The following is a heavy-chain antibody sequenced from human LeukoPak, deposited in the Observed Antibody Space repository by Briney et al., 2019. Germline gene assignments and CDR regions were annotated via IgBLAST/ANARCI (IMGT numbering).Heavy chain of an antibody. CDR1: GGTFSSYA. CDR3: AREAVRGVTSYHGMDV. J-gene: IGHJ6*02. CDR2: IIPIFGTA. D-gene: IGHD3-10*01. V-gene: IGHV1-69*13. Sequence: SVKVSCKASGGTFSSYAISWVRQAPGQGLEWMGGIIPIFGTANYAQKFQGRVTITADESTSTAYMELSSLRSEDTAVYYCAREAVRGVTSYHGMDVWGQGTTVTVSS.